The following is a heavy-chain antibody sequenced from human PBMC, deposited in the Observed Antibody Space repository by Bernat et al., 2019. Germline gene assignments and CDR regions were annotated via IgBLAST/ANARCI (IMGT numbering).Heavy chain of an antibody. D-gene: IGHD1-26*01. Sequence: QVQLVQSGAEVKKPGASVKVSCKASGYTFTSYYMHWVRQAPGQGLEWMGIINPSGGSTSYAQKFQGRVTMTRDTSTSTVYMELSSLRSEDTAVYYCVRVSRGSGSYYSDFDYWGQGTLVTVSS. V-gene: IGHV1-46*03. CDR2: INPSGGST. J-gene: IGHJ4*02. CDR1: GYTFTSYY. CDR3: VRVSRGSGSYYSDFDY.